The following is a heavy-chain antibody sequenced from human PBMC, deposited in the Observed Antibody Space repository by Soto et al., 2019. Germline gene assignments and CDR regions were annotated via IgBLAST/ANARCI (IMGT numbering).Heavy chain of an antibody. CDR2: LSGGGSTT. Sequence: EVQLLESGGGFVQPGESLRLSCAASGFTFSLSAMSWVRQAPGRGLDWVSSLSGGGSTTDYADSVKGRFTISRDNSKNTVHLQMNSLRAEDTAEYYCAKGPEYDILTGCDYWGQGALVTVSS. CDR3: AKGPEYDILTGCDY. V-gene: IGHV3-23*01. J-gene: IGHJ4*02. CDR1: GFTFSLSA. D-gene: IGHD3-9*01.